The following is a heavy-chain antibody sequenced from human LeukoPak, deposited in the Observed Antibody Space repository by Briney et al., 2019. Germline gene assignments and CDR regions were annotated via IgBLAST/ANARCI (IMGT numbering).Heavy chain of an antibody. CDR1: GFTFSSYV. V-gene: IGHV3-23*01. CDR2: VGDSGGST. CDR3: AAYVCVSSRCYRNMDV. Sequence: PGGSLRLSCAASGFTFSSYVMSWVRQAPGKGLEWVSVVGDSGGSTYYADSVKGRFTISGDNSKNTLYLQMSSVRAEDTAVYYCAAYVCVSSRCYRNMDVWGKGTTVTVSS. J-gene: IGHJ6*04. D-gene: IGHD2-2*02.